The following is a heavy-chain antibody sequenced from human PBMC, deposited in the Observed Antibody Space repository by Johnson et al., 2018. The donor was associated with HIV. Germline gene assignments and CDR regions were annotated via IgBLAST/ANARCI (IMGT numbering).Heavy chain of an antibody. CDR2: IKQDRSEK. J-gene: IGHJ3*01. Sequence: VQLVESGGGLIQPGGSLRLSCAASGFTFSSYAMHWVRQAPGKGLEWVANIKQDRSEKYYVDSVKGRFTISRDNAKNSLYLQMNSLRAEDTAVYYCARVGASRFDAFHVWGQGTMVTVSS. CDR3: ARVGASRFDAFHV. CDR1: GFTFSSYA. D-gene: IGHD3-16*01. V-gene: IGHV3-7*01.